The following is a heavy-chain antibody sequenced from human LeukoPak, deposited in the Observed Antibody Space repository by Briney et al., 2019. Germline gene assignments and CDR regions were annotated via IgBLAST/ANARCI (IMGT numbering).Heavy chain of an antibody. Sequence: GGSLRLSCAASGFTFSSHWMHWIRQVPGKGPVWVSRVKGDGTSTAYADSVGGRFTISRDNAKNTLYLQMNSLRADDTAVYYCVRDGVGAPPFDYWGQGTLVTVSS. V-gene: IGHV3-74*01. CDR1: GFTFSSHW. J-gene: IGHJ4*02. CDR2: VKGDGTST. D-gene: IGHD1-26*01. CDR3: VRDGVGAPPFDY.